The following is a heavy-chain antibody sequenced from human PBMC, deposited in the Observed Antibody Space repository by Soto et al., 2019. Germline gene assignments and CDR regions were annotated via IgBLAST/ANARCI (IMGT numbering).Heavy chain of an antibody. J-gene: IGHJ2*01. Sequence: PSETLSLTCAVYGGSFSGYYWSWIRQPPGKGLEWIGEINHSGSTNYNPYLKSRVTISIDTSQNQFSLKLSSVTAADTAVYYCAVTLAPTGLIRYFDLWGRGTLVTVSS. D-gene: IGHD6-13*01. CDR2: INHSGST. CDR1: GGSFSGYY. CDR3: AVTLAPTGLIRYFDL. V-gene: IGHV4-34*01.